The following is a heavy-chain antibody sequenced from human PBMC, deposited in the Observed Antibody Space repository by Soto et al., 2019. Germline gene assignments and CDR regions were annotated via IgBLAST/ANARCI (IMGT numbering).Heavy chain of an antibody. Sequence: SETLSLTCTVSGGSISSSSYYWGWIRQPPGKGLEWIGSIYYSGSTYYNPSLKSRVTISVDTSKNQFSLKLSSVTAADTAVYYFARQTKPWLVGGDFGYLGQGTLGTVSS. J-gene: IGHJ4*02. CDR3: ARQTKPWLVGGDFGY. V-gene: IGHV4-39*01. CDR1: GGSISSSSYY. D-gene: IGHD6-19*01. CDR2: IYYSGST.